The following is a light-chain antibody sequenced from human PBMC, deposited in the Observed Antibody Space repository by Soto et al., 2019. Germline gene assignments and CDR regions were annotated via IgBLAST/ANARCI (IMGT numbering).Light chain of an antibody. Sequence: QAVLTQPPSASGTPGQRVTISCSGSSSKIGSNYVYWYQQLPGTAPKLLIYRNNQRPSGVPDRFSGSKSGTSASLAISGLRSEDEADYYCAAWDDSLSVHVVFGGGTKLTVL. V-gene: IGLV1-47*01. CDR2: RNN. CDR1: SSKIGSNY. CDR3: AAWDDSLSVHVV. J-gene: IGLJ2*01.